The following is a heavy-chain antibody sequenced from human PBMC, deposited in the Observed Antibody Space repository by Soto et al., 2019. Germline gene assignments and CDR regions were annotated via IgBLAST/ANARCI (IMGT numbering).Heavy chain of an antibody. CDR2: IYYSGST. V-gene: IGHV4-59*01. J-gene: IGHJ4*02. CDR3: AIGESRYCSGGSCYLDY. Sequence: ASETLSLTCTVSGGSISSYYWSWIRQPPGKGLEWIGYIYYSGSTNYNPSLKSRVTISVDTSKNQFSLKLSSVTAADTAVYYCAIGESRYCSGGSCYLDYWGQGTLVTVSS. CDR1: GGSISSYY. D-gene: IGHD2-15*01.